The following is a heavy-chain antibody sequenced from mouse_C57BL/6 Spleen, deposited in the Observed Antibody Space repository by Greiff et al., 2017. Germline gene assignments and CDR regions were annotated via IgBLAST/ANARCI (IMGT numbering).Heavy chain of an antibody. CDR3: ARHGAGGVDY. J-gene: IGHJ2*01. CDR1: GYTFTEYT. CDR2: VYPGSGSI. Sequence: VQLQQSGAELVKPGASVKLSCKASGYTFTEYTIHWVKQRSGQGLEWIGWVYPGSGSIKYNEKIKDKAPLTADQSSSTVYMELSRLITEDSAVYFCARHGAGGVDYWGQGTTLTVSS. V-gene: IGHV1-62-2*01. D-gene: IGHD4-1*01.